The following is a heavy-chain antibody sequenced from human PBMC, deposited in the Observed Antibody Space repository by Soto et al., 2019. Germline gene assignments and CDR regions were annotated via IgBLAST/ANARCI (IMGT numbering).Heavy chain of an antibody. Sequence: PSETLSLTCAVYGGSFSGYYWSWIRQPPGKGLEWIGEINHSGSTNYNPSLKSRVTISVDTSKNHFSLKLSSVTAADTAVYYCARGGGAAAGKYNWFDPWGQGTLVTVSS. D-gene: IGHD6-13*01. J-gene: IGHJ5*02. CDR2: INHSGST. CDR3: ARGGGAAAGKYNWFDP. V-gene: IGHV4-34*01. CDR1: GGSFSGYY.